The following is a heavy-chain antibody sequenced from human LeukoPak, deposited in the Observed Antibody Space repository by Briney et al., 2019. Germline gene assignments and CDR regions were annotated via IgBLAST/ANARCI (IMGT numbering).Heavy chain of an antibody. Sequence: GGSLRLSCAASGFTFSSYDTNWVRQAPGNGLEWVSNINSGGSTIYAADSVKGRFTISRDNAKKSLYLQMNSLSAEDTAVYYCATSRRGFGGLWGYWGQGTLVTVSS. V-gene: IGHV3-48*03. CDR2: INSGGSTI. CDR1: GFTFSSYD. CDR3: ATSRRGFGGLWGY. J-gene: IGHJ4*02. D-gene: IGHD3-10*01.